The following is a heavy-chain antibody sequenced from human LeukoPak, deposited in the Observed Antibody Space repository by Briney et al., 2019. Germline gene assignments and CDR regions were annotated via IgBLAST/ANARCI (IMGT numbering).Heavy chain of an antibody. V-gene: IGHV1-69*13. CDR2: IIPISGTT. D-gene: IGHD1-26*01. CDR3: ARKLRLGGNWFDP. Sequence: SVKVSCKTSGGTFTSYAITWVRQAPGQGLEWMGKIIPISGTTNYAQKFQGRVTFPADESTSTAYMELSSLRSEDTALYYCARKLRLGGNWFDPWGQGTLVTVSS. CDR1: GGTFTSYA. J-gene: IGHJ5*02.